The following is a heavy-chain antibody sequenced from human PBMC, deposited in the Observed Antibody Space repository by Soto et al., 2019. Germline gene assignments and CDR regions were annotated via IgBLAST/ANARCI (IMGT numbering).Heavy chain of an antibody. D-gene: IGHD6-19*01. Sequence: GGSLRLSCAASGFTFSSYGMHWVRQAPGKGLEWVAVIWYDGSNKYYADSVKGRFTISRDNSKNTLYLQMDSLRPEDTAVYYCAKEITVAGDFDYWGHGTLVTVSS. CDR3: AKEITVAGDFDY. V-gene: IGHV3-30*02. CDR1: GFTFSSYG. J-gene: IGHJ4*01. CDR2: IWYDGSNK.